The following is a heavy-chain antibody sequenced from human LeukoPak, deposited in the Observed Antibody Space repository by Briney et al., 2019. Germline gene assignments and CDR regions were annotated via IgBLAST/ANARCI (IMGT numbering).Heavy chain of an antibody. CDR2: IKQDGSEK. CDR1: GFTFSNYW. J-gene: IGHJ3*02. V-gene: IGHV3-7*04. CDR3: ARARSGYTRYDAFDT. Sequence: PGGSLRLSCAASGFTFSNYWMTWVRQAPGKGLEWVANIKQDGSEKYYVDSVKGRFTISRDNAKNSLYLQMNSLRAEDTAVYYCARARSGYTRYDAFDTWGQGTMVTVSS. D-gene: IGHD3-22*01.